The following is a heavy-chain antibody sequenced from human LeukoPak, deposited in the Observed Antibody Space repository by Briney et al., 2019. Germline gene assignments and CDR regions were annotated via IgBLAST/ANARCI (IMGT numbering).Heavy chain of an antibody. D-gene: IGHD4-17*01. CDR2: IYYSGST. Sequence: TSETLSLTCTVSGGSISSSSYYWGWIRQPPGKGLEWIGSIYYSGSTYYNPSLKSRVTISVDTSKNQFSLKLSSVTAADTAVYYCARDYGDYYLGDWGQGTLVTVSS. V-gene: IGHV4-39*07. CDR1: GGSISSSSYY. CDR3: ARDYGDYYLGD. J-gene: IGHJ4*02.